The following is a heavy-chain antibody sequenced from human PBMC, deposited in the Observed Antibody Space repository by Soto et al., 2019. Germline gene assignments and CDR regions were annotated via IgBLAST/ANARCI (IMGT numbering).Heavy chain of an antibody. V-gene: IGHV3-30*18. CDR2: ISYDGSNK. J-gene: IGHJ4*02. Sequence: QVQLVESGGGVVQPGRSLRLSCAASGFTFSSYGMHWVRQAPGKGLEWVAVISYDGSNKYYADSVQGRFTISRENAKNTLYLQMISLRVEDTAVYYCAKGWVYGSCVWSFVYWGQGTLVTASS. CDR1: GFTFSSYG. CDR3: AKGWVYGSCVWSFVY. D-gene: IGHD3-22*01.